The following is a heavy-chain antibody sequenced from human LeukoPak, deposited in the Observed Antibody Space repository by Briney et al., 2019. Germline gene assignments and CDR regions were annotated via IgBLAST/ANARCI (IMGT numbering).Heavy chain of an antibody. CDR2: IKSNVDGGTT. V-gene: IGHV3-15*01. CDR3: TTDAGYSSRWYNY. D-gene: IGHD6-13*01. CDR1: GFTFSSYS. J-gene: IGHJ4*02. Sequence: GGSLRLSCAASGFTFSSYSMNWVRQAPGKGLEWVGRIKSNVDGGTTDYAAPVKGRFTISRADSRSTLYLQMNGLKTDDTGIYYCTTDAGYSSRWYNYWGQGTLVTVSS.